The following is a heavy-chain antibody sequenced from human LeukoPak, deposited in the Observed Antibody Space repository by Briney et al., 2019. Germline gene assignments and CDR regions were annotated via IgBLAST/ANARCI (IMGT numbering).Heavy chain of an antibody. J-gene: IGHJ4*02. CDR2: IYSGGST. Sequence: PGGSLRLSCAASGFTFSDYYMSWIRQAPGKGLEWVSVIYSGGSTYYADSVKGRFTISRDNSKNTLYLQMNSLRAEDTAVYYCARTSTYYDFWSGYYLPYYFDYWGQGTLVTVSS. V-gene: IGHV3-53*01. D-gene: IGHD3-3*01. CDR3: ARTSTYYDFWSGYYLPYYFDY. CDR1: GFTFSDYY.